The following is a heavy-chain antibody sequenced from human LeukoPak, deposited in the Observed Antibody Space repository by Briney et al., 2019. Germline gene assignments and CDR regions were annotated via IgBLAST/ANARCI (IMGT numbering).Heavy chain of an antibody. D-gene: IGHD2-15*01. CDR2: ISSSSGYI. V-gene: IGHV3-21*01. CDR3: ARGDCSGGSCYSGALDY. J-gene: IGHJ4*02. Sequence: SGGSLRLSCAASGFTFSSYWMHWVRQAPGKGLEWVSSISSSSGYIYYADSVKGRFTISRDNAKNSLFLQMNSLRAEDTAVYYCARGDCSGGSCYSGALDYWGQGTLVTVSS. CDR1: GFTFSSYW.